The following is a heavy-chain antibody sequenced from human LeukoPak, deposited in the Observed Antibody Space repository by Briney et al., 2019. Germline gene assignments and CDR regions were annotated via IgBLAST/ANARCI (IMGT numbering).Heavy chain of an antibody. V-gene: IGHV5-51*01. Sequence: GESLKISCKGSGYSFTSYWIGWVRQMPGKGLEWMGIIYPGDSDTRYSPSFQGQVTISADKSISTAYLQWSSLKASDTASYYCARLLYYFDSSGSYYAPKAFDIWGQGTMVTVSS. CDR3: ARLLYYFDSSGSYYAPKAFDI. D-gene: IGHD3-22*01. CDR2: IYPGDSDT. J-gene: IGHJ3*02. CDR1: GYSFTSYW.